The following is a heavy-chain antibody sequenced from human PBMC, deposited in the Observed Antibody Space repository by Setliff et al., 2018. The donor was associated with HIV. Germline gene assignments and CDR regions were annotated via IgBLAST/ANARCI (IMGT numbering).Heavy chain of an antibody. V-gene: IGHV4-61*02. CDR2: IHIGGNT. CDR3: ATERWLYQNFDS. Sequence: SETLSLTCTVSGGSISSFSYYWTWIRQPAGKGLEWLGRIHIGGNTNYNPSLKSRVTMSVDTSKNQFSLNLNSVTATDTAIYYCATERWLYQNFDSWGQGTQVTVSS. CDR1: GGSISSFSYY. J-gene: IGHJ4*02. D-gene: IGHD3-16*01.